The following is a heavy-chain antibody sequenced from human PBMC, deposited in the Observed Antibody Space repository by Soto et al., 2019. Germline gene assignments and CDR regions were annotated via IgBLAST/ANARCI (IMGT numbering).Heavy chain of an antibody. CDR3: ARSYYDSANWFDP. J-gene: IGHJ5*02. D-gene: IGHD3-22*01. Sequence: SETLSLTCTVSGGSISSYYWSWIRQPPGKGLEWIGYIYYSGSTNYNPSLKSRVTISVDTSKNQFSLKLSSVTAADTAVYYCARSYYDSANWFDPWGQGTLVTV. V-gene: IGHV4-59*01. CDR1: GGSISSYY. CDR2: IYYSGST.